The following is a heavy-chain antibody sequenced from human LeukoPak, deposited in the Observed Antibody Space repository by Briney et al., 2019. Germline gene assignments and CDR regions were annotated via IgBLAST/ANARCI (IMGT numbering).Heavy chain of an antibody. Sequence: AGGSLRLSCAASGFTFSSYGMHWVRQAPGKGLEWVAVISYDGSNKYYADSVKGRFTISRDNSKNTLHLQMNSLRAEDTAVYYCARIYCGGDCLDSAPLSDAFDIWGQGTMVTVSS. V-gene: IGHV3-30*03. D-gene: IGHD2-21*02. J-gene: IGHJ3*02. CDR3: ARIYCGGDCLDSAPLSDAFDI. CDR2: ISYDGSNK. CDR1: GFTFSSYG.